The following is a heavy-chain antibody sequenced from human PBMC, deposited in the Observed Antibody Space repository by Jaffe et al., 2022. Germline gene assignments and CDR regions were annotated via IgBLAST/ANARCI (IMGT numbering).Heavy chain of an antibody. D-gene: IGHD3-22*01. CDR1: GGSISSGSYY. Sequence: QVQLQESGPGLVKPSQTLSLTCTVSGGSISSGSYYWSWIRQPAGKGLEWIGRIYTSGSTNYNPSLKSRVTISVDTSKNQFSLKLSSVTAADTAVYYCARGNAPYYYDSSGYYYYYYYMDVWGKGTTVTVSS. V-gene: IGHV4-61*02. CDR3: ARGNAPYYYDSSGYYYYYYYMDV. CDR2: IYTSGST. J-gene: IGHJ6*03.